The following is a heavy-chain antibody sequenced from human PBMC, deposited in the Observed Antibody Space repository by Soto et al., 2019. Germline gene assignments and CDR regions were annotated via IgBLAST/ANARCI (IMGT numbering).Heavy chain of an antibody. V-gene: IGHV1-69*04. D-gene: IGHD3-9*01. CDR1: GGTFSSYT. J-gene: IGHJ6*03. CDR3: ARDSRYFDWFTHPSYMDV. Sequence: SVKVSCKASGGTFSSYTISWVRQAPGQGLEWMGRIIPILGIANYAQKFQGRVTITADKSTSTAYMELSSLRSEDTAVYYCARDSRYFDWFTHPSYMDVWGKGTTVTVSS. CDR2: IIPILGIA.